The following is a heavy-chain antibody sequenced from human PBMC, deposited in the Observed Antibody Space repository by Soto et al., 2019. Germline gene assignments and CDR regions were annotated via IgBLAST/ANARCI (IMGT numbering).Heavy chain of an antibody. Sequence: QVQLQESGPGLLKPSQTLSLACGVSGDSLNRGFHHWRWIRQTPGKGLQLIGYIDSNGDTYYDPSLTNRLNTSIATTESRFSLKLTSVSAADTAVYYCARATVYYCPNDKCGFYFDHWGQGALVTVSS. J-gene: IGHJ4*02. V-gene: IGHV4-31*11. CDR2: IDSNGDT. CDR1: GDSLNRGFHH. CDR3: ARATVYYCPNDKCGFYFDH. D-gene: IGHD3-10*01.